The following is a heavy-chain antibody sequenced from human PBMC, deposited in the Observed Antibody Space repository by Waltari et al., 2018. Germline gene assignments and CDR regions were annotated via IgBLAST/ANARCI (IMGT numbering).Heavy chain of an antibody. V-gene: IGHV3-23*04. D-gene: IGHD5-12*01. CDR1: GFTFRSYA. Sequence: EVQLVESGGGLVQPGGSLRLSCAASGFTFRSYAMSWVRQAPGRGLGWVSFISGRDGRTNYADSAKGRFTISRDNVKNTLLLQMNSLRADDAAVYYCAKDLGGFSGSHWYFDLWGRGTLVTVSS. CDR2: ISGRDGRT. CDR3: AKDLGGFSGSHWYFDL. J-gene: IGHJ2*01.